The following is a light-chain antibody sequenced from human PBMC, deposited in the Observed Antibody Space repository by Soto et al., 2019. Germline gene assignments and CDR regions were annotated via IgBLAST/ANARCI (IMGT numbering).Light chain of an antibody. V-gene: IGLV2-14*01. CDR3: SSYISSSNLLYV. J-gene: IGLJ1*01. CDR2: EVS. Sequence: QSALTQPASVSGSPGQSITISCTGTSSDVGGYNYVSWYQQHPGKAPKLMIYEVSNRPSGVSNRFSGSKSGNTASLTISGLQAEDEAEYYCSSYISSSNLLYVFGTGTKLTVL. CDR1: SSDVGGYNY.